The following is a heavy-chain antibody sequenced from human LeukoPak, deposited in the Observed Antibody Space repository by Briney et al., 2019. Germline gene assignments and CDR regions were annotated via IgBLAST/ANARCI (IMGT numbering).Heavy chain of an antibody. J-gene: IGHJ4*02. D-gene: IGHD3-3*01. V-gene: IGHV3-30*03. CDR2: ISNDGSRK. Sequence: GGSLRLSCAASGFTFSSYWMSWVRQAPGKGLEWVAIISNDGSRKYYAHSVEGRFTISRDNSKNTLYLQMDSLRAEDTAVYYCARDRAWNYFDYWGQGTLVTVSS. CDR1: GFTFSSYW. CDR3: ARDRAWNYFDY.